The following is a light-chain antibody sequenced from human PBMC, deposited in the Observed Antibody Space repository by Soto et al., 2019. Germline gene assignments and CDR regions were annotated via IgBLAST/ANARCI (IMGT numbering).Light chain of an antibody. CDR1: QSISSW. J-gene: IGKJ2*01. CDR3: QQYNSYWMYT. Sequence: DIQMTQSPSTLSASVGERVTITCRASQSISSWLAWYQQKPGKAPKLLIYKASSLETGVPSRFSGSGSGTEFTLTIRSLQPDDFATYYCQQYNSYWMYTFGQGTKLEIK. CDR2: KAS. V-gene: IGKV1-5*03.